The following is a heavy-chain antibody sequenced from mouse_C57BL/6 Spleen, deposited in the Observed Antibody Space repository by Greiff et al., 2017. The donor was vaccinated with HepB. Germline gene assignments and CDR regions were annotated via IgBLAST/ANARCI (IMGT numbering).Heavy chain of an antibody. V-gene: IGHV1-55*01. CDR3: ARSTTVVAPGYFDV. D-gene: IGHD1-1*01. CDR2: IYPGSGST. CDR1: GYTFTSYW. J-gene: IGHJ1*03. Sequence: QVHVKQPGAELVKPGASVKMSCKASGYTFTSYWITWVKQRPGQGLEWIGDIYPGSGSTNYNEKFKSKATLTVDTSSSTAYMQLSSLTSEDSAVYYCARSTTVVAPGYFDVWGTGTTVTVSS.